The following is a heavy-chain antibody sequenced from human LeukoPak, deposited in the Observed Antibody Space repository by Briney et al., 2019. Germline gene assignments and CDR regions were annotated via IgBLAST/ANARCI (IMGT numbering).Heavy chain of an antibody. D-gene: IGHD3-9*01. CDR3: TRALTVSHSPPGP. CDR1: GYTFTSYA. Sequence: ASVKVSCKASGYTFTSYAMNWVRQAPGQGLEWMGWINTNTGNPTYAQGFTGRFVFSLDTSVTTAYLQINSLKAEDTAVYYCTRALTVSHSPPGPWGQGTLVTVSS. CDR2: INTNTGNP. J-gene: IGHJ5*02. V-gene: IGHV7-4-1*02.